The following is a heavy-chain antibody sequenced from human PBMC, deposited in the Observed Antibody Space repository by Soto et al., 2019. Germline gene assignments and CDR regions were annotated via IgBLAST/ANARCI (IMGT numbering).Heavy chain of an antibody. Sequence: QAPGQGREWMGIINPSGGSTSYAQKFQGRVTMTRDTSTSTVYMELSSLRSEDTAVYYCASAYSSSSRYGMDVWGQGTTVTVSS. CDR2: INPSGGST. J-gene: IGHJ6*02. D-gene: IGHD6-6*01. V-gene: IGHV1-46*01. CDR3: ASAYSSSSRYGMDV.